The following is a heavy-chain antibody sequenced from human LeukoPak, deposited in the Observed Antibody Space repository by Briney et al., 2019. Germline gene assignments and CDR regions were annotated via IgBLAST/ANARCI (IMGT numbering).Heavy chain of an antibody. Sequence: ASVKVSCKASGYTFTSYDINWVRQATGQGLEWMGWMNPNSGNTGYAQKFQGRVTTTRNTPISTAYMELSSLRSEDTAVYYCARGGPKRRDGYNPEFDYWGQGTLVTVSS. CDR2: MNPNSGNT. CDR1: GYTFTSYD. V-gene: IGHV1-8*03. D-gene: IGHD5-24*01. CDR3: ARGGPKRRDGYNPEFDY. J-gene: IGHJ4*02.